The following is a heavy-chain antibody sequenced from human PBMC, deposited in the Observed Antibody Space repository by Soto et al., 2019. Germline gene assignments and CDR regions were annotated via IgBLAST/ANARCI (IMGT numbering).Heavy chain of an antibody. D-gene: IGHD3-3*01. V-gene: IGHV1-3*01. J-gene: IGHJ6*02. CDR1: GYTFTSYA. CDR3: ARLGFNYDFLGGYYNVHHYYGIDV. CDR2: INAGNGNT. Sequence: ASVKVSCKASGYTFTSYAMHWVRQAPGQRLEWMGWINAGNGNTKYSQKFQGRVTITRDTSASTAYMELSSLRSEDTATYYCARLGFNYDFLGGYYNVHHYYGIDVWGQGTTVTVSS.